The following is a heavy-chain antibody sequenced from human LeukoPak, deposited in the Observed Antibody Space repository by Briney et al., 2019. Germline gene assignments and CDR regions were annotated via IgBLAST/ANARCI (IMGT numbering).Heavy chain of an antibody. J-gene: IGHJ4*02. CDR1: GGSISSYY. CDR3: ARVSRDGYNFDY. CDR2: IYYSGST. Sequence: KPSETLSLTCTVSGGSISSYYWSWIRQPPGKRLEWIGYIYYSGSTNYNPSLKSRVTISVDTSKNQFSLKLSSVTAADTAVYYCARVSRDGYNFDYWGQGTLVTVSS. D-gene: IGHD5-24*01. V-gene: IGHV4-59*01.